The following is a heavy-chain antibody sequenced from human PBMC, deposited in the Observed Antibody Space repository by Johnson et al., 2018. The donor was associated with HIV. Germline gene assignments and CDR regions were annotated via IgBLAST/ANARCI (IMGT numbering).Heavy chain of an antibody. CDR2: ISSSGDII. D-gene: IGHD4-17*01. CDR1: GFTFSSYA. Sequence: EVQLVESGGGVVRPGGSLSLSCAASGFTFSSYAMTWIRQAPGKGLEWLSFISSSGDIIRYADSVKGRFTISRDNAKNSLILQMNSLRDEDTAVYYCARRTVTALFDIWGQGTLVTVSS. V-gene: IGHV3-48*02. J-gene: IGHJ3*02. CDR3: ARRTVTALFDI.